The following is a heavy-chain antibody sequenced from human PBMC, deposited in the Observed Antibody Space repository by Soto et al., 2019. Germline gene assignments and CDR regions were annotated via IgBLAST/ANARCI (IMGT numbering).Heavy chain of an antibody. CDR1: GFTFSDYY. J-gene: IGHJ4*02. Sequence: LRLSCAASGFTFSDYYMGWVRQAPGKGLEWVSFISDSAAFTSYADSVKGRFTVSRDNAKNSLYLRLNSLTAEDTAVYFCARAVGGSFLFDYWGPGSLVTVSS. CDR3: ARAVGGSFLFDY. V-gene: IGHV3-11*05. CDR2: ISDSAAFT. D-gene: IGHD2-15*01.